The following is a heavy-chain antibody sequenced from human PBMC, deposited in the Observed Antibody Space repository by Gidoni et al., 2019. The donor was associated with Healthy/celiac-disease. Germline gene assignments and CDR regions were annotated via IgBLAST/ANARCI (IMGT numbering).Heavy chain of an antibody. CDR1: GGTFSNYA. V-gene: IGHV1-69*01. Sequence: QVQLVQSGAEVKKPGSTVKVSCKASGGTFSNYAINWVRQAPGQGLEWVGGITPILGRANNAQKYQGRVTITADESTNTAYMQLSSLRFEDTAVYYCRRGWGGSTTVVTPYAYWGQGTLVTVSS. D-gene: IGHD2-8*01. CDR2: ITPILGRA. J-gene: IGHJ4*02. CDR3: RRGWGGSTTVVTPYAY.